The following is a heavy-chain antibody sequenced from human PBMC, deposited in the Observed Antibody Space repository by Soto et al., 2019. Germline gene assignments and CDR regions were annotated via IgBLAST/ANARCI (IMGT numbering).Heavy chain of an antibody. CDR2: INSDGTHT. J-gene: IGHJ5*02. CDR3: ARDSGYGGNSAWFDP. Sequence: GGSLRLSCAASGFTFSSYWMHWVRQVPGKGLVWVSHINSDGTHTTYADSVKGRFTISRDNAKNTLYLQINSLRDEDTAVYYCARDSGYGGNSAWFDPWGQGTLVTVSS. D-gene: IGHD4-17*01. V-gene: IGHV3-74*03. CDR1: GFTFSSYW.